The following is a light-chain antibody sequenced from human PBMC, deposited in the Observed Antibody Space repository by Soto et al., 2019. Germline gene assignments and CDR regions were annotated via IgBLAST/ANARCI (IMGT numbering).Light chain of an antibody. CDR3: QQYTSPPWT. J-gene: IGKJ1*01. Sequence: EIVLTQSPGTLSLSPGERATLSCRASQSVPGNYLAWLQQKPGQAPRVLIYGVSMRATGIPDRFSGSGSGTDFTLTICRLEPEDFAVYFCQQYTSPPWTLGQGTKVETK. V-gene: IGKV3-20*01. CDR2: GVS. CDR1: QSVPGNY.